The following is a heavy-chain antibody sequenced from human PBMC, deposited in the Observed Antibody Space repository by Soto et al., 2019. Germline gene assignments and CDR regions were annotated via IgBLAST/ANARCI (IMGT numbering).Heavy chain of an antibody. Sequence: QVQLQESGPGLVKPSETLSLTCTVSADSISNYYWSWIRQPPGKGLEWIGYFSYRGRTNYSPSLTSRVTISVDTSKHQFALNVSSVTSADTAVYYCTRVGARSCSGATCPMAYCGQGALVTVSS. J-gene: IGHJ4*02. CDR3: TRVGARSCSGATCPMAY. D-gene: IGHD6-19*01. CDR2: FSYRGRT. V-gene: IGHV4-59*01. CDR1: ADSISNYY.